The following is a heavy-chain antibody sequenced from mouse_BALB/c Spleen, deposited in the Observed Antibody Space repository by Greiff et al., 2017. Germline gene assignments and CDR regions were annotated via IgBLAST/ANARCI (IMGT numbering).Heavy chain of an antibody. V-gene: IGHV1-54*01. CDR1: GYAFTNYL. D-gene: IGHD2-14*01. J-gene: IGHJ4*01. Sequence: VQLQQSGAELVRPGTSVKVSCKASGYAFTNYLIEWVKQRPGQGLEWIGVINPGSGGTNYNEKFKGKATLTADKSSSTAYMQLSSLTSDDSAVYFCARGDRYDVGDAMDYWGQGTSVTVSS. CDR3: ARGDRYDVGDAMDY. CDR2: INPGSGGT.